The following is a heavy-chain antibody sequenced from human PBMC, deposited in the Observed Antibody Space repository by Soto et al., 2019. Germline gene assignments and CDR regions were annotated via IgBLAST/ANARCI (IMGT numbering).Heavy chain of an antibody. J-gene: IGHJ4*02. V-gene: IGHV3-23*01. CDR2: ISGSGGST. CDR3: AKRREVATIEFDY. Sequence: HPGGSLRLSCAASGFTFSSYAMSWVRQAPGKGLEWVSAISGSGGSTYYADSVKGRFTISRDNSKNTLYLQMNSLRAEDTAVYYCAKRREVATIEFDYWGQGTLVTVSS. D-gene: IGHD5-12*01. CDR1: GFTFSSYA.